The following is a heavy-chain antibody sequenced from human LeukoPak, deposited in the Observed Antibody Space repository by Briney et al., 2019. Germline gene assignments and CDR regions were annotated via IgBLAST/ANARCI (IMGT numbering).Heavy chain of an antibody. CDR2: ISAYNGNT. V-gene: IGHV1-18*01. D-gene: IGHD4-11*01. CDR3: ARDPNTYSNYYYMDV. J-gene: IGHJ6*03. Sequence: ASVKVSCKASGYTFTSYGISWVRQAPGQGLEWMGWISAYNGNTNYAQKLQGRVTMTTDTSTSTAYMEPRSLRSDDTAVYYCARDPNTYSNYYYMDVWGKGTTVTVSS. CDR1: GYTFTSYG.